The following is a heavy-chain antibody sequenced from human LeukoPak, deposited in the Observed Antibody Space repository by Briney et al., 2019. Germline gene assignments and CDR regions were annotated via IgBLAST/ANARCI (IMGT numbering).Heavy chain of an antibody. Sequence: GGSLRLSCAASGFTFGTYAMSWVRQAPGRGLEWVSAISGSADTTYYADSVKGRFTISRDNSKNTLYLQMNSLRAEDTAVYYCARDGFLIAARPTYFDYWGQGTLVTVSS. J-gene: IGHJ4*02. V-gene: IGHV3-23*01. D-gene: IGHD6-6*01. CDR2: ISGSADTT. CDR3: ARDGFLIAARPTYFDY. CDR1: GFTFGTYA.